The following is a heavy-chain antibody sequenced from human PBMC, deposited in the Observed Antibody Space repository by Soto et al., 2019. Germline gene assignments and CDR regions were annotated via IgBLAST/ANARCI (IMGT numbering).Heavy chain of an antibody. V-gene: IGHV4-59*01. CDR1: GGSISVYY. CDR2: IYDSGSP. D-gene: IGHD1-26*01. J-gene: IGHJ4*02. CDR3: AGGVGSSPPRY. Sequence: QVQLQESGPGQVKPSETLSLTCTISGGSISVYYWSWIRQPPGQALEWIGYIYDSGSPYYNPSLRSRVIISADTSKNQLSLKLTSATAADTAVYYCAGGVGSSPPRYWGRGTLVTVSS.